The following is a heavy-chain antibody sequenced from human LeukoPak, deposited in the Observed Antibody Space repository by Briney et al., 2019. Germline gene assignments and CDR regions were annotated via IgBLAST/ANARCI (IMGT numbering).Heavy chain of an antibody. Sequence: ASVKVSCKASGGTFSSYAISWVRQAPGQGLEWMGGIIPIFGTANYAQKFQGRVTITADESTSTAYMELSSLRSEDTAVYYCAREVTIFGVLTGKDVWGQGTTVTVSS. J-gene: IGHJ6*02. CDR2: IIPIFGTA. CDR1: GGTFSSYA. CDR3: AREVTIFGVLTGKDV. D-gene: IGHD3-3*01. V-gene: IGHV1-69*13.